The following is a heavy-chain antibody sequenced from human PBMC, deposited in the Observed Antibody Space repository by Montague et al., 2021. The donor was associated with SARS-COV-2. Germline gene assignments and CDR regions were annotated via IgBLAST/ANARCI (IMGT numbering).Heavy chain of an antibody. CDR2: ITRNGDST. J-gene: IGHJ4*02. D-gene: IGHD5-18*01. Sequence: SLRLSCAASGFIFDDYGMSWVRQVPGKGLEWVSGITRNGDSTSHADSVKGRFTISRDNAKNSLSLQMNSLRAEDTAFYYCVRGYNYGPFDYWGQGILVTVSS. CDR1: GFIFDDYG. V-gene: IGHV3-20*04. CDR3: VRGYNYGPFDY.